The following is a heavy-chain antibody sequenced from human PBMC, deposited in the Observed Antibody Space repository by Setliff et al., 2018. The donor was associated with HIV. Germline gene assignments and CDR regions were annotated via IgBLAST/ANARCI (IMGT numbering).Heavy chain of an antibody. D-gene: IGHD3-9*01. CDR3: ARAPRLTWIFTPLYFDY. CDR1: GVSINSDGYY. Sequence: SETLSLTSTVSGVSINSDGYYWGWIRQHAGKGLEWIGYIHHSGSYYYNPSLKSRLTISVDTSKNQFSLRLDSVTAADTAVYYCARAPRLTWIFTPLYFDYWGQGALVTVSS. V-gene: IGHV4-31*03. J-gene: IGHJ4*02. CDR2: IHHSGSY.